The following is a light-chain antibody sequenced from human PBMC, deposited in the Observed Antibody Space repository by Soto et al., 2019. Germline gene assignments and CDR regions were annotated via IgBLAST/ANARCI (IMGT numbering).Light chain of an antibody. CDR1: QSVSSN. J-gene: IGKJ4*01. V-gene: IGKV3-15*01. CDR3: QQYNNWSAGMPT. CDR2: GAS. Sequence: EIVMTQSPATLSVSLGERATISCRASQSVSSNLDWYQQKPGQAPRLLIYGASTSATGIPARFSGSGSGTGFTLAFSSLLSGDFAVYYGQQYNNWSAGMPTFGRGTKVEIK.